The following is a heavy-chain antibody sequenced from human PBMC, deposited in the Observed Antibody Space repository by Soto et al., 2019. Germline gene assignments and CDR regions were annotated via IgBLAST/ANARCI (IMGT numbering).Heavy chain of an antibody. J-gene: IGHJ4*02. CDR3: ARRYGGLYFDY. D-gene: IGHD2-15*01. Sequence: QLQLQESGPGLVKPWETLSLTCTVSGDSISSSNYFWGWIRQPPGKGLEWIGTIFYSGSTYYNPSLKSRVTISVDTSKNQCSLKLTSATAADTALYYCARRYGGLYFDYWGQGSLVTVSS. V-gene: IGHV4-39*01. CDR1: GDSISSSNYF. CDR2: IFYSGST.